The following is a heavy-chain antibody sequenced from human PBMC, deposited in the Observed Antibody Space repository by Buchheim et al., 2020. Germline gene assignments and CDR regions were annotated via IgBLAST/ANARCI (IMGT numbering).Heavy chain of an antibody. CDR1: GYSFTTYW. CDR3: VRGLGYCSSTRCYIFDY. CDR2: IYPGGSSI. D-gene: IGHD2-2*02. J-gene: IGHJ4*02. Sequence: EVQLVQSGAEVKKPGESLKISCEGSGYSFTTYWIGWVRQMPGKGLEWMGSIYPGGSSIKYSPSFQGQVTVSAAKSITTAYLQWSSLKASNTAMYYCVRGLGYCSSTRCYIFDYWGQGTL. V-gene: IGHV5-51*01.